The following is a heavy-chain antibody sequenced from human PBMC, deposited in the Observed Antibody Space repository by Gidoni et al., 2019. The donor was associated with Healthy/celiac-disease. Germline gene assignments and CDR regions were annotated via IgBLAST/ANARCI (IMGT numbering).Heavy chain of an antibody. CDR3: ARWYYYDSSGYYKGYFQH. CDR1: GYTFTSCY. D-gene: IGHD3-22*01. CDR2: INPSGGST. Sequence: QMQLVQSGAEVKKPGASVKVSCKASGYTFTSCYLHWVRQAPGQGLEWMGIINPSGGSTSYAQKFQGRVTMTRDTSTSTVYMELSSLRSEDTAVYYCARWYYYDSSGYYKGYFQHWGQGTLVTVSS. J-gene: IGHJ1*01. V-gene: IGHV1-46*03.